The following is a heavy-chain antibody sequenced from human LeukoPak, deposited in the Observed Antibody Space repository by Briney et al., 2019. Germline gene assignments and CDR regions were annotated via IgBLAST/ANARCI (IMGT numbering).Heavy chain of an antibody. J-gene: IGHJ4*02. CDR2: IYTNGST. CDR3: ARTKTQRGYSGYDSDY. Sequence: SQTLSLTCTVSGGSISSGSYYWSWIRQPAGKGLEWIGRIYTNGSTNYNPSLKSRVTISVDTSKNQFSLKLSSVTAADTAVYYCARTKTQRGYSGYDSDYWGQGTLVTVSS. V-gene: IGHV4-61*02. CDR1: GGSISSGSYY. D-gene: IGHD5-12*01.